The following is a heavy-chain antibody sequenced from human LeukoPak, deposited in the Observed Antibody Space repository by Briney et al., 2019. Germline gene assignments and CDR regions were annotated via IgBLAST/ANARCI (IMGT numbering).Heavy chain of an antibody. CDR3: ARANWMWELRGGIDY. CDR2: VNPHSGAT. D-gene: IGHD1-26*01. Sequence: GASVKVSCKASGYTFNGYYIHWVRQAPGQGLEWMGWVNPHSGATSYAQKFRGRVTMTRDTSNRTAYMELSRLRSDDTAVYYCARANWMWELRGGIDYWGQGTLVTASS. V-gene: IGHV1-2*02. CDR1: GYTFNGYY. J-gene: IGHJ4*02.